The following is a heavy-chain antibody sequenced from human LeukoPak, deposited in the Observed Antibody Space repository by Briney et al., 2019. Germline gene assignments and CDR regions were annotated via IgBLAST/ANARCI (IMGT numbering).Heavy chain of an antibody. J-gene: IGHJ6*02. V-gene: IGHV4-34*01. CDR3: ARGGAYSSGWYSSYYYYYGMDV. CDR1: GGSFSGYY. Sequence: SETLSLTCAVYGGSFSGYYWSWIRQPPGKGLEWIGEINHSGSTNYNPSLKSRVTISVDTSKNQFSLKLSSVTAADTAVYYCARGGAYSSGWYSSYYYYYGMDVWGQGTTVTVSS. D-gene: IGHD6-19*01. CDR2: INHSGST.